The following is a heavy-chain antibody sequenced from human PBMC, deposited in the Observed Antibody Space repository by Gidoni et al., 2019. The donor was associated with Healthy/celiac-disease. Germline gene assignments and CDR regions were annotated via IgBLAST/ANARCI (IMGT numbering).Heavy chain of an antibody. V-gene: IGHV1-8*01. J-gene: IGHJ2*01. Sequence: QVQLVQSGAEVKKPGASVEVSCTASGYTFPSYDINWVRQATGQGLEWMGWMNPSSGNTGYAQKFQGRVTMTRNTSISTAYMELSSLRSEDTAVYDCARAGITMVRGVISWYFDLWGRGTLVTVSS. CDR2: MNPSSGNT. D-gene: IGHD3-10*01. CDR3: ARAGITMVRGVISWYFDL. CDR1: GYTFPSYD.